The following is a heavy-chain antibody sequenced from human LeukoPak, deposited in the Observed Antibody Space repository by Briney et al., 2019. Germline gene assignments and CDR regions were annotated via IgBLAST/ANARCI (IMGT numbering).Heavy chain of an antibody. CDR2: MNPNSGNT. V-gene: IGHV1-8*02. CDR3: ARGADIVVVVAATGSYWFDP. D-gene: IGHD2-15*01. Sequence: ASVKVSCKASGYTFTGYYMHWVRQAPGQGLEWMGWMNPNSGNTGYAQKFQGRVTMTRNTSISTAYMELSSLRSEDTAVYYCARGADIVVVVAATGSYWFDPWGQGTLVTVSS. J-gene: IGHJ5*02. CDR1: GYTFTGYY.